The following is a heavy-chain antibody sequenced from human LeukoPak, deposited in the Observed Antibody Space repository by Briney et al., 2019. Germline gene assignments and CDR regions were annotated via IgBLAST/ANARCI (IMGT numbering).Heavy chain of an antibody. CDR2: ISSSSSYT. V-gene: IGHV3-11*05. Sequence: PGGSLRLSCAASGXTFSDYYMSWIRQAPGKGLEWVSYISSSSSYTNYADSVKGRFTISRDNAKNSLYLQMNSLRAEDTAVYYCARDLSTYDILTGYDYWGQGTLVTVSS. J-gene: IGHJ4*02. CDR3: ARDLSTYDILTGYDY. D-gene: IGHD3-9*01. CDR1: GXTFSDYY.